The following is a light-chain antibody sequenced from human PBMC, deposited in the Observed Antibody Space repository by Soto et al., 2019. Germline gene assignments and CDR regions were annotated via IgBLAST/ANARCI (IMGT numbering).Light chain of an antibody. CDR2: GAS. CDR1: QSVRNN. CDR3: QQLNSYPRIT. J-gene: IGKJ5*01. Sequence: TVMTQSPATLSVSVGERVTLSCRASQSVRNNLAWYQQKPGQAPRLLIYGASTRATDVPDRFSGSGSGTDFTLTISRLQPEDFATYYCQQLNSYPRITFGQGTRLEI. V-gene: IGKV3-15*01.